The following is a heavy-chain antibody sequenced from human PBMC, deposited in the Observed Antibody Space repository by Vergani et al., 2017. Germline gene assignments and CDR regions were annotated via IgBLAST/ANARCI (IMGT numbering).Heavy chain of an antibody. CDR2: IGSSGPYI. CDR1: GFTFSDFS. D-gene: IGHD2-8*01. CDR3: ARDCTSGGCPDNYGMGV. V-gene: IGHV3-21*06. Sequence: VQLVESGGGLVKPGGSLRLSCAASGFTFSDFSMSWVRQAPGKGLEWVAFIGSSGPYINYADSVKGRFIISRDNTNNSLFLQLRSLRAEDAAVYYCARDCTSGGCPDNYGMGVLVQGATVTVSS. J-gene: IGHJ6*02.